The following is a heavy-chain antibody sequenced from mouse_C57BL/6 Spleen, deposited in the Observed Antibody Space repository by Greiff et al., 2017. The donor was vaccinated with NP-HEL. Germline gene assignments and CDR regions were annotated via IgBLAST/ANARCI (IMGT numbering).Heavy chain of an antibody. CDR1: GYTFTDYN. CDR2: INPNNGGT. Sequence: VQLQQSGPELVKPGASVKMSCKASGYTFTDYNMHWVKQSHGKSLEWIGYINPNNGGTSYNQKFKGKATLTVNKSSSTAYMELRSLTSEDSAVYYCARWGELRAWFAYWGQGTLVTVSA. D-gene: IGHD1-1*02. J-gene: IGHJ3*01. CDR3: ARWGELRAWFAY. V-gene: IGHV1-22*01.